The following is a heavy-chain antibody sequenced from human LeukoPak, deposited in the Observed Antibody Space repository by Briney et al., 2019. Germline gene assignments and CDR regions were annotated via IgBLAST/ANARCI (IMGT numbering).Heavy chain of an antibody. CDR2: IYYSGST. V-gene: IGHV4-59*01. CDR3: ARDSGSYMIDY. CDR1: GGSISSYY. Sequence: SEILSLTCTVSGGSISSYYWSWIRQPPGKGLEWIGYIYYSGSTNHNPSLKSRVTISVDTSKNQFSLKLSSVTAADTAVYYCARDSGSYMIDYWGQGTLVTVSS. D-gene: IGHD1-26*01. J-gene: IGHJ4*02.